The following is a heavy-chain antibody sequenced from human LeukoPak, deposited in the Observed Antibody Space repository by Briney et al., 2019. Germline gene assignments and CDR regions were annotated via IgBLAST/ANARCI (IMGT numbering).Heavy chain of an antibody. CDR3: AKDSLVYYDFWSGYLDY. D-gene: IGHD3-3*01. CDR1: GFTFSSYW. CDR2: IKQDGSEK. J-gene: IGHJ4*02. V-gene: IGHV3-7*01. Sequence: GGSLRLSCAASGFTFSSYWMSWVRQAPGKGLEWVANIKQDGSEKYYVDSVKGRFTISRDNAKNSLYLQMNSLRAEDTAVYYCAKDSLVYYDFWSGYLDYWGQGTLVTVSS.